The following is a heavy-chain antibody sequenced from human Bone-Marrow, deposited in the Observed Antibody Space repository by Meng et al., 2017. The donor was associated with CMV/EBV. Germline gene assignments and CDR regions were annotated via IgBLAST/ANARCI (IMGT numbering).Heavy chain of an antibody. V-gene: IGHV3-21*01. D-gene: IGHD6-13*01. CDR3: ARGLAGAGDGDYYYGMDV. CDR2: ISSSSSYI. J-gene: IGHJ6*02. Sequence: GGSLRLSCAVSGFSFSSYSMNWVRQAPGEGLEWVSSISSSSSYIYYADSVQGRFTISRDNSKNTLYLQMNSLRSEDTAVYYCARGLAGAGDGDYYYGMDVWGQGTTVTVSS. CDR1: GFSFSSYS.